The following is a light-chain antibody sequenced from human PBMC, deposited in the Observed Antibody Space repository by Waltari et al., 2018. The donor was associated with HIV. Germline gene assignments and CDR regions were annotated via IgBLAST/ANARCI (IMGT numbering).Light chain of an antibody. CDR1: SSDVGGYKY. Sequence: QSALTQPASVSGSPGQSISISCTGTSSDVGGYKYVSWYQHHPGKAPKLMIYEVSNRPPGVPNRFPGSKSGNTASLTISGLQAEDEADYYCSSYTSSSTYVFGAGTKVTVL. CDR3: SSYTSSSTYV. J-gene: IGLJ1*01. CDR2: EVS. V-gene: IGLV2-14*01.